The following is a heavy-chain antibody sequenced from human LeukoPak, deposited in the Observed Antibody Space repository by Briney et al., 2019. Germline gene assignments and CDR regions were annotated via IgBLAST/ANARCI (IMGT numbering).Heavy chain of an antibody. V-gene: IGHV3-73*01. J-gene: IGHJ5*02. CDR2: IRIKTNSYAT. D-gene: IGHD3-3*01. CDR1: GFTVSSNY. Sequence: PGGSLRLSCAASGFTVSSNYMSWVRQASGKGLEWVGRIRIKTNSYATAYAASVKGRFTISRDDSKNTAYLQMNSLRAEDTAVYYCAREDYDFWSGYYPVRWFDPWGQGTLVTVSS. CDR3: AREDYDFWSGYYPVRWFDP.